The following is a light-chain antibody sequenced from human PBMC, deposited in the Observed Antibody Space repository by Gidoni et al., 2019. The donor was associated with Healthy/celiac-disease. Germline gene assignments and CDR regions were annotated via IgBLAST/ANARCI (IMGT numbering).Light chain of an antibody. CDR2: AAS. Sequence: DVQMTQSPSSLSATVGDRVTITCRASQSLDRFLNWYQQIPGKAPKLLIDAASTLQSGVPSRFSGSGSGTQFTLTITSLHPEDSATYFCQQSQGTPWTFGQGTKVEIK. CDR3: QQSQGTPWT. V-gene: IGKV1-39*01. J-gene: IGKJ1*01. CDR1: QSLDRF.